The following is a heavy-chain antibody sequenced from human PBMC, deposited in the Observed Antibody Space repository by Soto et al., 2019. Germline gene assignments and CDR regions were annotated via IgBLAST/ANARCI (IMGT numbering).Heavy chain of an antibody. V-gene: IGHV3-30*18. J-gene: IGHJ6*02. Sequence: VQLVESGGGVVQPGRSLRLSCAASGFTFSSYGMHWVRQAPGKGLEWVAVISYDGSNKYYADSVKGRFTISRDNSKNTLYLQMNSLRAEDTAVYYCAKDRMKVVVAATRRAGVYYYYYGMDVWGQGTTVTVSS. CDR3: AKDRMKVVVAATRRAGVYYYYYGMDV. CDR1: GFTFSSYG. D-gene: IGHD2-15*01. CDR2: ISYDGSNK.